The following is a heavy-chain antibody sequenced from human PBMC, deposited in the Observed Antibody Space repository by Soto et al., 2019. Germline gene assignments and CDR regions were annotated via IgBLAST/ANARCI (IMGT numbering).Heavy chain of an antibody. Sequence: QVQLQESGPGLVKPSETLSLTCTVSGGSISSYYWSWIRQPPGKGLEWIGYIYSSGSTNYNPSLTCLLTTSVDTSKNHFSRKLNSVTAPDTPVYYCARLTPPVSSSWYPAWYFELWCCGTLVTVSS. J-gene: IGHJ2*01. CDR3: ARLTPPVSSSWYPAWYFEL. V-gene: IGHV4-59*08. CDR2: IYSSGST. CDR1: GGSISSYY. D-gene: IGHD6-13*01.